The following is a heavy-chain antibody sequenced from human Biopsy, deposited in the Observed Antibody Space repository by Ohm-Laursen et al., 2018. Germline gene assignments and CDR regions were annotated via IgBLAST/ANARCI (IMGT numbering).Heavy chain of an antibody. CDR3: TAGIPGLSRSSGY. J-gene: IGHJ4*02. CDR1: GFTFSAAW. D-gene: IGHD3-3*01. V-gene: IGHV3-15*05. CDR2: VKSNANGGTT. Sequence: SLRLSCAASGFTFSAAWMYWVRQAPGKGLECVALVKSNANGGTTEYPAPVEGRFSISRDDSRNTVYLHMSSLNTDDTAMYFCTAGIPGLSRSSGYWGQGTLVTVSS.